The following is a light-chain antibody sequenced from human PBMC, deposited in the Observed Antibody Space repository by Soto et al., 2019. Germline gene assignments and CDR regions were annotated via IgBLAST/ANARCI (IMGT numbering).Light chain of an antibody. V-gene: IGLV2-14*01. CDR3: LSYAGSYNFV. Sequence: QSVLTQPASVSGSPGQSITISCTGTSSDVGGYNYVSWYQQHPGKAPKLMIYEVSNRPSGVSNRFSGSKSGNTASLTISGLQAEDEADYYCLSYAGSYNFVFGSGTKLTVL. CDR1: SSDVGGYNY. CDR2: EVS. J-gene: IGLJ1*01.